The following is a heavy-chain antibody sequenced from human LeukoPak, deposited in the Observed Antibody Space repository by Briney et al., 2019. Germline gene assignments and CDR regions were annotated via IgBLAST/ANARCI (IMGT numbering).Heavy chain of an antibody. Sequence: GGSLRLSCAPSGFTFSHYWMSWVRQAPGKGLEWVANIKEDGSEKYYVDSVKGRFTISRDNAKNSLSLQVNSLRAEDTAVYYCARSRSGYYEDYWGQGTLVTVSS. CDR3: ARSRSGYYEDY. D-gene: IGHD3-22*01. J-gene: IGHJ4*02. V-gene: IGHV3-7*01. CDR2: IKEDGSEK. CDR1: GFTFSHYW.